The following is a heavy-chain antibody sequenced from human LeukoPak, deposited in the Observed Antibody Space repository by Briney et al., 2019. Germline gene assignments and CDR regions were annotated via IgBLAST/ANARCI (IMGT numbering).Heavy chain of an antibody. D-gene: IGHD6-13*01. V-gene: IGHV5-51*01. J-gene: IGHJ4*02. Sequence: GESLKISCKGSAYSFTSYWIGWVRQMPGKGLEWMGIIYPGDSDTRYSPPFQGQVTISADKSTSTASLHWSSLKASDSGMYYCARRSGYSSSWYFDYWGQGTLVTVSS. CDR1: AYSFTSYW. CDR2: IYPGDSDT. CDR3: ARRSGYSSSWYFDY.